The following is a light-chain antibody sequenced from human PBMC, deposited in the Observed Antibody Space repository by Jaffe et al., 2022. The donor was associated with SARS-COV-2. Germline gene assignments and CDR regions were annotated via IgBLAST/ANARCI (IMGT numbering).Light chain of an antibody. CDR3: QQYGI. CDR2: GAS. Sequence: VLTQSPGTVSLSPGQRATLSCRASQSVRSRYLAWYQQKPGQAPRLLIYGASSRATGIPDRFSGSGSGTDFTLTISRLEPEDFAVYYCQQYGIFGGGTKVEIK. V-gene: IGKV3-20*01. J-gene: IGKJ4*01. CDR1: QSVRSRY.